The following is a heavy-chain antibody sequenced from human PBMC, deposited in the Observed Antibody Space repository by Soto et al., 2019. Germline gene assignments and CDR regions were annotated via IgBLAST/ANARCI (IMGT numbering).Heavy chain of an antibody. CDR2: ISATGRST. CDR3: AQDGLLWFGELFGDT. J-gene: IGHJ5*02. Sequence: EVKFLESGGGRVQPGGSLRLSCEASGFTLNNFAMTWVRQAPGRGLEWVAGISATGRSTYYADSVKGRFSISRDNSKNSLLLQMNSLRVEDTATYYCAQDGLLWFGELFGDTWGQGILVTVSS. D-gene: IGHD3-10*01. V-gene: IGHV3-23*01. CDR1: GFTLNNFA.